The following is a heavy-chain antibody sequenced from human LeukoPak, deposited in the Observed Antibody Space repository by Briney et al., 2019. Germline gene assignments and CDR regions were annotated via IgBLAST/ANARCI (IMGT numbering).Heavy chain of an antibody. V-gene: IGHV3-23*01. J-gene: IGHJ4*02. CDR1: GFTFSSYA. Sequence: GGSLRLSCAASGFTFSSYAMSWVRQAPGKGLEWVSAISGSGGSTYYADSVKGRFTISRDNSKNTLYLQMNSLRAEGTAVYYCAKGPTTVVGGGYFDYWGQGTLVTVSS. CDR2: ISGSGGST. CDR3: AKGPTTVVGGGYFDY. D-gene: IGHD4-23*01.